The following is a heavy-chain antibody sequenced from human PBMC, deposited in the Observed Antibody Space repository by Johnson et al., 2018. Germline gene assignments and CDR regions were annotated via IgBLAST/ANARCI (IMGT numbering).Heavy chain of an antibody. CDR2: ISYDGSNK. CDR1: GFTFYDYA. J-gene: IGHJ6*02. CDR3: AREITPYYYYAMDV. Sequence: QVQLVESGGGVVQPGGSLRLSCAASGFTFYDYAMHWVRQAPGKGLEWVAVISYDGSNKYYADSVKGRFTISRDKSKNTLYLQMNSLRAEDTAVYYCAREITPYYYYAMDVWGQGTTVTVSS. D-gene: IGHD3-16*01. V-gene: IGHV3-30*03.